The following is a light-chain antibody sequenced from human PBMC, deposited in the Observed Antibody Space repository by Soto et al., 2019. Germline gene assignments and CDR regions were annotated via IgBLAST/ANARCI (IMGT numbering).Light chain of an antibody. CDR3: QQYHSYWT. J-gene: IGKJ1*01. V-gene: IGKV1-39*01. CDR2: AAS. CDR1: QSISTY. Sequence: DIQMTQSPSSLSASVGDRVTITCRASQSISTYLSWYQQRPGKAPKLLIYAASRLQSGVPSRFSGSGSGTDFILTINSLQPEDFATYYCQQYHSYWTFGQGTKVDIK.